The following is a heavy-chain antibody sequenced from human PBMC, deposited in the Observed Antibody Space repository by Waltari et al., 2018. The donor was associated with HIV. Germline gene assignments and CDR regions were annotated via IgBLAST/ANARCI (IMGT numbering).Heavy chain of an antibody. Sequence: QLQLQESGPGLVKPSETLSLTCTVSGGSISSSSYYWGWIRQPPGKGLEWIGSIYYSGSTYYNPSLKSRVTISVDTSKNQFSLKLSSVTAADTAVYYCASQISSAPGYGMDVWGQGTTVTVSS. V-gene: IGHV4-39*01. CDR2: IYYSGST. D-gene: IGHD6-13*01. CDR3: ASQISSAPGYGMDV. J-gene: IGHJ6*02. CDR1: GGSISSSSYY.